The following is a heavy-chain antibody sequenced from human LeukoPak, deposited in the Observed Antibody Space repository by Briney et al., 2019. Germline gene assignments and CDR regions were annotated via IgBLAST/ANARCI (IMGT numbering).Heavy chain of an antibody. V-gene: IGHV5-51*01. CDR2: IYPGDSDT. D-gene: IGHD3-10*01. CDR3: ARHVEDGSGSYCWSY. Sequence: GESLKISCKGSGYSFTSYWIGWVRQMPGKGLEWMGIIYPGDSDTRYSPSFQGQVTISADKSISTAYLQWSSLKASDTAMYYCARHVEDGSGSYCWSYWGQGTLVTVSS. CDR1: GYSFTSYW. J-gene: IGHJ4*02.